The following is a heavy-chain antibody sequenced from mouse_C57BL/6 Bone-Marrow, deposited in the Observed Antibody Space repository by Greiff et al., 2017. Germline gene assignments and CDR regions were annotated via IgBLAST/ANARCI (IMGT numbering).Heavy chain of an antibody. V-gene: IGHV1-55*01. CDR2: IYPGSGST. Sequence: QVQLQQPGAELVKPGASVKMSCKASGYTFTSYWITWVKQRPGQGLEWIGDIYPGSGSTNYNEKFKSKATMTVDTSSSTADMQLSSLTSEDSAVYYCASLGRRFYYAMDYWGQGTAVTVSA. CDR3: ASLGRRFYYAMDY. D-gene: IGHD1-1*01. CDR1: GYTFTSYW. J-gene: IGHJ4*01.